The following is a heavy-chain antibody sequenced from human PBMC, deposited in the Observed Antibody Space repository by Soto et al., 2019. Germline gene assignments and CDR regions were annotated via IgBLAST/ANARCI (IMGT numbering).Heavy chain of an antibody. D-gene: IGHD1-7*01. CDR1: GGSISSGGYY. CDR2: IYYSGST. V-gene: IGHV4-31*03. Sequence: PSETLSLTCTVSGGSISSGGYYWSWIRQHPGKGLEWIGYIYYSGSTYYNPSLKSRVTISVDTSKNQFSLKLSSVTAADTAVYYCARETVSPEELNWFDPWGQGTLVTVSS. CDR3: ARETVSPEELNWFDP. J-gene: IGHJ5*02.